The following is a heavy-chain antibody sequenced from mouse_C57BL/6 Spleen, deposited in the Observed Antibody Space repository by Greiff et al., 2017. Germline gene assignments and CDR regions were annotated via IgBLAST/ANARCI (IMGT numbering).Heavy chain of an antibody. CDR3: ARRGGHLDY. CDR1: GFTFTDYY. V-gene: IGHV7-3*01. Sequence: EVQRVESGGGLVQPGGSLSLSCAASGFTFTDYYMSWVRQPPGKALEWLGFIRNKANGYTTEYSASVKGRFTISRDNSQSILYLQMNALRAEDSATYYCARRGGHLDYWGQGTTLTVSS. J-gene: IGHJ2*01. CDR2: IRNKANGYTT.